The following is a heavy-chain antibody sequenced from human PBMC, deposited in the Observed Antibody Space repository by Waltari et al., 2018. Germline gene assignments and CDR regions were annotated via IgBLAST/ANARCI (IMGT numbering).Heavy chain of an antibody. Sequence: EVQLVESGGGLVQPGRSLRLSCTASGFTFGAYAMSWFRQAPGKGLEWVGFIRSKAYGGTTEYAASVKGRFTISRDDSKSIAYLQMNSLKTEDTAVYYCTRDRGSTNWFDPWGQGTLVTVSS. CDR2: IRSKAYGGTT. V-gene: IGHV3-49*03. J-gene: IGHJ5*02. D-gene: IGHD6-13*01. CDR1: GFTFGAYA. CDR3: TRDRGSTNWFDP.